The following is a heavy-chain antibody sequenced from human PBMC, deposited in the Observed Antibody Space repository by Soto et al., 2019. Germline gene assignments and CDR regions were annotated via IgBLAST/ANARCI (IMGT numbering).Heavy chain of an antibody. CDR1: GFTFSSYA. V-gene: IGHV3-23*01. CDR3: AKANEARPYYYYGMDV. J-gene: IGHJ6*02. Sequence: EVQLLESGGGLVQPGGSLRLSCAASGFTFSSYAMSWVRQAPGKGLEWVSAISGSGGSTYYADSVKGRFTISRDNSKNTLYLQMNSLRAEDTAVYYCAKANEARPYYYYGMDVWGQGTTVTVSS. D-gene: IGHD6-6*01. CDR2: ISGSGGST.